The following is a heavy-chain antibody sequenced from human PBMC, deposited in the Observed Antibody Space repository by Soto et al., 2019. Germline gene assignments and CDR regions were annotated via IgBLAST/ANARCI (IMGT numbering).Heavy chain of an antibody. V-gene: IGHV4-59*01. CDR1: GGSISGYY. Sequence: QVQLQESGPGLVKPSETLSLTCSVSGGSISGYYWSWIRQPPGKGLEWIGYIYYSGSTNYNPSLKSRVTISVDPSKNQFSLKLSSVTAADTAVYYCARVLGVGRDWFDPWGQGTLVTVSS. D-gene: IGHD3-16*01. J-gene: IGHJ5*02. CDR3: ARVLGVGRDWFDP. CDR2: IYYSGST.